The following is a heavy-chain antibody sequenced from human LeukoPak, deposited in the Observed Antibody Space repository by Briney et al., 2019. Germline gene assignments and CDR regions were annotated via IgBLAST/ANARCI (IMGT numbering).Heavy chain of an antibody. CDR2: INHSGST. V-gene: IGHV4-34*01. J-gene: IGHJ4*02. D-gene: IGHD6-13*01. Sequence: PSETLSLTCAVYGGSFSGYYWSWIRQPPGKGLEWIGEINHSGSTNYNPSLSSRLTISVDTSKNQFSLKLSSVTAADTAVYYCARGRSSSWYGPYFDYWGQGTLVTVSS. CDR3: ARGRSSSWYGPYFDY. CDR1: GGSFSGYY.